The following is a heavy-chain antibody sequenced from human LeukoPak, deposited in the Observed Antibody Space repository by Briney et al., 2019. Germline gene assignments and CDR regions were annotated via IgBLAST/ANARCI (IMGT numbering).Heavy chain of an antibody. D-gene: IGHD6-19*01. CDR2: MTPNTGKI. CDR1: GYTFTDFD. J-gene: IGHJ5*02. Sequence: ASVKVSCKASGYTFTDFDIYWVRQAAGQGLEYVGRMTPNTGKIGFAQKFQGRVTITRDTSINTVYMELSSLKSDDTAVYYCARERSGWPSPFDWFDPWGQGTLVTVSS. CDR3: ARERSGWPSPFDWFDP. V-gene: IGHV1-8*03.